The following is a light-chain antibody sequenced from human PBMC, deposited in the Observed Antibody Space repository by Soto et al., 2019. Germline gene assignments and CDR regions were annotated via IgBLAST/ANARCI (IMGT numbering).Light chain of an antibody. Sequence: DIVMTQSPDSLAVSLGERATINCKSSQTVLDSSNNKDYLTWYQQKPGQPPNLLIYWASTREFGVPDRFSGSGSGTDFTLTISSLQAEDVAVYYCQMCDSAHALSFGGGTKVEIK. CDR1: QTVLDSSNNKDY. CDR3: QMCDSAHALS. V-gene: IGKV4-1*01. CDR2: WAS. J-gene: IGKJ4*01.